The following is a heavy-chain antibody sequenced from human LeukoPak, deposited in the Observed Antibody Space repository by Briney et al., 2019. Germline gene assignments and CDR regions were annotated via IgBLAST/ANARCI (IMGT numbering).Heavy chain of an antibody. J-gene: IGHJ6*02. CDR2: ISAYNGNT. CDR3: ARDQSPSITMVRGPSGVDV. Sequence: ASVKVSCKASGYTFTSYGISWVRQAPGQGLEWMGWISAYNGNTNYAQKLQGRVTMTTDTSTSTAYMELRSLRSDDTAVYYCARDQSPSITMVRGPSGVDVWGQGTTVTVSS. CDR1: GYTFTSYG. D-gene: IGHD3-10*01. V-gene: IGHV1-18*01.